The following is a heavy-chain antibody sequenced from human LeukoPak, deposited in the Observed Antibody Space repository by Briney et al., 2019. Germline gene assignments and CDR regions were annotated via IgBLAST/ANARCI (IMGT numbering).Heavy chain of an antibody. Sequence: GGSLRLSRAASGFTFSSYAMSWVRQAPGKGLEWVGRIKSKTDGGTTDYAAPVKGRFTISRDDSKNTLYLQMNSLKTEDTAVYYCSTTYYYDSSEGYWGQGTLVTVSS. D-gene: IGHD3-22*01. CDR1: GFTFSSYA. V-gene: IGHV3-15*01. CDR2: IKSKTDGGTT. J-gene: IGHJ4*02. CDR3: STTYYYDSSEGY.